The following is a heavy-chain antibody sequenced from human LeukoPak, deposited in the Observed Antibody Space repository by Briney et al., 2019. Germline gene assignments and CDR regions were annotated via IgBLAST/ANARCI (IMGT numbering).Heavy chain of an antibody. J-gene: IGHJ4*02. CDR2: INPSDGST. D-gene: IGHD3-3*01. Sequence: ASVKVSCKASGYTFTSYYMHWVRQPPGQGLEWMGIINPSDGSTSNAQNFQGRVTMTRDTSTSTVYMEVSSLRTEDTAVYYCARSSGYYVYDYWGQGTLVTVSS. V-gene: IGHV1-46*01. CDR1: GYTFTSYY. CDR3: ARSSGYYVYDY.